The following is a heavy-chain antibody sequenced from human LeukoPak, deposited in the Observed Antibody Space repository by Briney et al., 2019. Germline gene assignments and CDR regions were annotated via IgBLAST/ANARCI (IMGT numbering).Heavy chain of an antibody. CDR2: IIPIFGTA. CDR1: GGTFSSYA. CDR3: ACNYYDSSGYPEYYFDY. J-gene: IGHJ4*02. Sequence: SVKVSCKASGGTFSSYAISWVRQAPGQELEWMGGIIPIFGTANYAQKFQGRVTITTDESTSTAYMELSSLRSEDTAVYYCACNYYDSSGYPEYYFDYWGQGTLVTVSS. D-gene: IGHD3-22*01. V-gene: IGHV1-69*05.